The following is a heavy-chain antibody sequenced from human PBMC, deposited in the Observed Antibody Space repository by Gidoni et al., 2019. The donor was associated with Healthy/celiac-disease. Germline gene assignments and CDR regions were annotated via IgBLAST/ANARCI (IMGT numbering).Heavy chain of an antibody. CDR3: ANDYCGGDCYSDWFDP. D-gene: IGHD2-21*02. Sequence: QAHLVESGGCVVQPGRSLRLSFAASGFTFISYGMHWVRQAPGKGLEWVAVISYDGSNKYYADSVKGRFTIYRDNSKNTLYLQMNSLRAEDTAVYYCANDYCGGDCYSDWFDPWGQGTLVTVSS. J-gene: IGHJ5*02. CDR2: ISYDGSNK. CDR1: GFTFISYG. V-gene: IGHV3-30*18.